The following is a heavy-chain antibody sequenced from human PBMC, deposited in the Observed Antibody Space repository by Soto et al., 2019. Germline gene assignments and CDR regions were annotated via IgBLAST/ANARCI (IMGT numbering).Heavy chain of an antibody. Sequence: GGSLRLSCAASGFTFSSYAMSWVRQAPGKGLEWVSAISGSGGSTYYADSVKGRFTISRDNSKNTLYLQMNSLRAEDTDGYYCGKTPTNPRRWLQFNTCFHPGGQGTLVTVSS. CDR1: GFTFSSYA. J-gene: IGHJ5*02. CDR2: ISGSGGST. CDR3: GKTPTNPRRWLQFNTCFHP. V-gene: IGHV3-23*01. D-gene: IGHD5-12*01.